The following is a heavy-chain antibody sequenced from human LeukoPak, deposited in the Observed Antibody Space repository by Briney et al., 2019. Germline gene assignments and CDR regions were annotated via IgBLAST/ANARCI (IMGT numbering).Heavy chain of an antibody. Sequence: PGGSLRLSCAASGFTFSSYTMNWVRLAPGKGLEWVSSISRSNIYKYYADSVKGRFTISRDNAKNSLYLQMNSLRAEDTAVYYCARGLWLGPWGQGTLVTVSS. CDR2: ISRSNIYK. V-gene: IGHV3-21*01. J-gene: IGHJ5*02. CDR3: ARGLWLGP. CDR1: GFTFSSYT. D-gene: IGHD3-16*01.